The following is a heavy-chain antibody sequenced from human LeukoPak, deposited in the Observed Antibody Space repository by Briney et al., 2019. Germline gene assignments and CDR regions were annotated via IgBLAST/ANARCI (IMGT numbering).Heavy chain of an antibody. J-gene: IGHJ4*02. D-gene: IGHD6-13*01. Sequence: SGPTLVKPTQTLTLTCTFSGFSLSTSEGGVGWIRQPPGKALEWLALIFWDDDERYNPSLKSRLTITKDTSKNQVVLSMTNMDPVDTATYYCAHRSRDNTSWYRLSSNYFDYWGQGTLVTVSS. CDR3: AHRSRDNTSWYRLSSNYFDY. CDR2: IFWDDDE. V-gene: IGHV2-5*02. CDR1: GFSLSTSEGG.